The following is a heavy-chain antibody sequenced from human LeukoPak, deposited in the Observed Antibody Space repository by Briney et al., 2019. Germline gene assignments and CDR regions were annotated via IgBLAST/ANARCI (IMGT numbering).Heavy chain of an antibody. Sequence: GGSLRLSCAASGFIFGDYWMAWVRQAPGKGLEWVANINEDGSDQSYVDSVKGRFTISRDNAKNSLYLQMNSLRAEDTAVYYCAELGITMIGGVWGKGTTVTISS. CDR2: INEDGSDQ. CDR3: AELGITMIGGV. J-gene: IGHJ6*04. CDR1: GFIFGDYW. V-gene: IGHV3-7*01. D-gene: IGHD3-10*02.